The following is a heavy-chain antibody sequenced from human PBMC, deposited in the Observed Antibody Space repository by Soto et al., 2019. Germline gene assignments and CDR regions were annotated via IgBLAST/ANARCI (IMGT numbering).Heavy chain of an antibody. CDR1: GFTFSSYA. V-gene: IGHV3-23*01. CDR3: AALEEWLLHPYYYGMDV. Sequence: GGSLRLSCAASGFTFSSYAMSWVRQAPGKGLEWVSAISGSGGSTYYADSVKGRFTISRDNSKNTLYLQMNSLRAEDTAVYYCAALEEWLLHPYYYGMDVWGQGTTVTVSS. J-gene: IGHJ6*02. CDR2: ISGSGGST. D-gene: IGHD3-3*01.